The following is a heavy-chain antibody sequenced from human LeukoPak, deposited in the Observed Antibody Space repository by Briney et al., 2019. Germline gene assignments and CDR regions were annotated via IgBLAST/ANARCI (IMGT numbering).Heavy chain of an antibody. CDR1: GGTFSSYA. CDR3: ARGVGTTGTTFDY. D-gene: IGHD1-1*01. Sequence: SVKVSCKASGGTFSSYAISWVRQAPGQGLEWMGRIIPIFGTANYAQKFQGRVTITTDESTSTAYMELSSLRSEDTAVYYCARGVGTTGTTFDYWGQGTLVTVSS. V-gene: IGHV1-69*05. CDR2: IIPIFGTA. J-gene: IGHJ4*02.